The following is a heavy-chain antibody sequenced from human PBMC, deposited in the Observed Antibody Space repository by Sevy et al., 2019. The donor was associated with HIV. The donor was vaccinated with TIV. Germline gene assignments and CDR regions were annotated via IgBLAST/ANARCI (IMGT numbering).Heavy chain of an antibody. J-gene: IGHJ6*02. CDR3: AGGAYCGGDRYSSSFYYGMDV. D-gene: IGHD2-21*02. CDR1: GFTFSDYY. V-gene: IGHV3-11*01. Sequence: GGSLRLSCAASGFTFSDYYMSWIRQAPGKGLEWVSYISSSGSTIYYAYSVKGRFTISRDNAKNSLYLQMNSLRAEDTAVYYCAGGAYCGGDRYSSSFYYGMDVWGQGTTVTVSS. CDR2: ISSSGSTI.